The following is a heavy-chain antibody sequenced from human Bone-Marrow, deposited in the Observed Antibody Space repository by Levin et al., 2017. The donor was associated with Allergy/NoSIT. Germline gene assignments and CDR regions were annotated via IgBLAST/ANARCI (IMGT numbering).Heavy chain of an antibody. Sequence: PSETLSLTCTVSGVPISSSSYSWGWIRQPPGKGLEWIGSIYYSGSTYYNPSLKSRVTISVDTSKNQVSLKLSSVTAADTAVYYCARHIAWTDSDYWGQGTLVTVSS. CDR3: ARHIAWTDSDY. D-gene: IGHD1-1*01. V-gene: IGHV4-39*01. CDR2: IYYSGST. CDR1: GVPISSSSYS. J-gene: IGHJ4*02.